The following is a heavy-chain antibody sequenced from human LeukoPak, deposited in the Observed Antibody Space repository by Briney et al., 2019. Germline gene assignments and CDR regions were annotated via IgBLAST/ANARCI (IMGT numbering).Heavy chain of an antibody. CDR2: IYYSGST. D-gene: IGHD3-10*02. CDR1: GGSIIRYY. CDR3: ARSGMYGGSYNWFDP. Sequence: SETLSLTCTVSGGSIIRYYWSWIRQPPGKGMEWIGYIYYSGSTNYNPSLKSRVTISVDTSKNQFSLKLSSVTAADTAVYYCARSGMYGGSYNWFDPWGQGTLVTVSS. J-gene: IGHJ5*02. V-gene: IGHV4-59*01.